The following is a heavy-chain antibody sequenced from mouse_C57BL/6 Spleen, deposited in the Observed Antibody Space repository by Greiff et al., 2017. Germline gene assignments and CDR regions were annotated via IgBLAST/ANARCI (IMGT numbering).Heavy chain of an antibody. V-gene: IGHV1-81*01. J-gene: IGHJ4*01. D-gene: IGHD1-1*01. CDR2: IYPRSGNT. CDR3: ASPHYYGSSPYAMDY. Sequence: VQLQESGAELARPGASVKLSCKASGYTFTSYGISWVKQRTGQGLEWIGEIYPRSGNTYYNEKFKGKATLTADKSSSTAYMELRSLTSEDSAVYFCASPHYYGSSPYAMDYGGQGTSVTVSS. CDR1: GYTFTSYG.